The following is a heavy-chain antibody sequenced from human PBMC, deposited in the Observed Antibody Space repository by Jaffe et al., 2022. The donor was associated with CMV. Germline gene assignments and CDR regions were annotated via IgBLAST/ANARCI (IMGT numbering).Heavy chain of an antibody. CDR2: IYYSGST. CDR1: GGSISSYY. D-gene: IGHD6-19*01. Sequence: QVQLQESGPGLVKPSETLSLTCTVSGGSISSYYWSWIRQPPGKGLEWIGYIYYSGSTNYNPSLKSRVTISVDTSKNQFSLKLSSVTAADTAVYYCARVVAGTGDGVANYYFDYWGQGTLVTVSS. CDR3: ARVVAGTGDGVANYYFDY. J-gene: IGHJ4*02. V-gene: IGHV4-59*01.